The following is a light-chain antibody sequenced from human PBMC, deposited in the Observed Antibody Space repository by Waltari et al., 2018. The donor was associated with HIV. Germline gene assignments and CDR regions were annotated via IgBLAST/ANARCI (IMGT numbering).Light chain of an antibody. Sequence: QSALTQPASVSGSPGQSITISCPGTSSDGGGYNYVSCYQQHPGKAPKLMIYEVSNRPSGVSNRFSGSKSGNTASLTISGLQAEDEADYYCSSYTSSSTYVVFGGGTKLTVL. V-gene: IGLV2-14*01. CDR3: SSYTSSSTYVV. CDR2: EVS. CDR1: SSDGGGYNY. J-gene: IGLJ2*01.